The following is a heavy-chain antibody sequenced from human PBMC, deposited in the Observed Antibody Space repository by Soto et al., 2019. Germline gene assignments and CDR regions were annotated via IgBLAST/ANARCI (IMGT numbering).Heavy chain of an antibody. CDR1: GYTFTSYG. V-gene: IGHV1-18*01. Sequence: SVKVSCKASGYTFTSYGISWVRQAPGQGLEWMGWISAYNGNTNYAQKLQGRVTMTTDTSTSTAYMELRSLRSDDTAVYYCARVFGDYKYYYYMDVWGKGTTVTVSS. CDR2: ISAYNGNT. CDR3: ARVFGDYKYYYYMDV. J-gene: IGHJ6*03. D-gene: IGHD4-17*01.